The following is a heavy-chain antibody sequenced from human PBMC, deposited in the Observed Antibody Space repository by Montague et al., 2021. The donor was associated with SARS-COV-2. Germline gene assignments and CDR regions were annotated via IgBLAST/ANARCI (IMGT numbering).Heavy chain of an antibody. Sequence: SETLSLTCTVSGGSISSYHWSWIRQPPGRGLLWIGYVSYSGNTSYNPSLQSRVTMSVDTYKYQFTLRLSSVTAADTAVYFCANFRRTYELSGTRSGGFDPWGQGTMVTVSS. V-gene: IGHV4-59*12. CDR1: GGSISSYH. CDR2: VSYSGNT. CDR3: ANFRRTYELSGTRSGGFDP. D-gene: IGHD1-26*01. J-gene: IGHJ5*02.